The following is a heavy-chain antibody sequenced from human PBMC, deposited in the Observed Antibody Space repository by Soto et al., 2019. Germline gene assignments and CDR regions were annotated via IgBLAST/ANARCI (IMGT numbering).Heavy chain of an antibody. CDR1: GFTFSSYA. CDR3: AKDDSWGYDAFDI. V-gene: IGHV3-23*01. CDR2: IRGSGGST. Sequence: PGGSLRLSCAASGFTFSSYAMSWVRQAPGKGLEWVSAIRGSGGSTYYADSVKGRFTISRDNSKNTLYLQMNSLRAQDTAVYFCAKDDSWGYDAFDIWGQGTMVTVSS. J-gene: IGHJ3*02. D-gene: IGHD3-22*01.